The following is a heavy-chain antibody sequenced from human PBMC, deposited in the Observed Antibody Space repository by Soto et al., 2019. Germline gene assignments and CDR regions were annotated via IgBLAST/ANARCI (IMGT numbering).Heavy chain of an antibody. J-gene: IGHJ4*02. CDR1: GFTFSSYG. Sequence: GGSLRLSCAASGFTFSSYGMHWVRQAPGKGLEWVAVIWYDGSNKYYADSVKGRFTISRDNSKNTLYLQMNSLRAEDTAVYYCARDLGLYDSSGYYYGYWGQGTLVTVSS. V-gene: IGHV3-33*01. D-gene: IGHD3-22*01. CDR3: ARDLGLYDSSGYYYGY. CDR2: IWYDGSNK.